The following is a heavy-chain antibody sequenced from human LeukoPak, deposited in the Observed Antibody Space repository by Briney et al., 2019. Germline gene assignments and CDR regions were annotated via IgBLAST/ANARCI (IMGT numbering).Heavy chain of an antibody. D-gene: IGHD4-17*01. CDR3: ASYSYGDYGWFDP. CDR1: GFIFSSYA. CDR2: ISGSGGST. V-gene: IGHV3-23*01. J-gene: IGHJ5*02. Sequence: GGSLRLSCAASGFIFSSYAMSWVRQAPGKGLEWVSAISGSGGSTYYADSVKGRFTISRDNSKNTLYLQMNSLRAEDTAVYYCASYSYGDYGWFDPWGQGTLVTVSS.